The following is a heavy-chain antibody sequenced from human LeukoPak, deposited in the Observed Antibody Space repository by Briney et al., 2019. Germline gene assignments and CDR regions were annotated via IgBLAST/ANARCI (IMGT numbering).Heavy chain of an antibody. CDR2: ISSSGSTI. CDR3: ATDRSSGWYDLGAFDI. D-gene: IGHD6-19*01. Sequence: GGSLRLSCAASGFTFSSYEMNWVRQAPGKGLEWVSYISSSGSTIYYADSVKGRFTISRDNSKNTLYLQMNSLRAEDTAVFYCATDRSSGWYDLGAFDIWGQGTMVTVSS. CDR1: GFTFSSYE. V-gene: IGHV3-48*03. J-gene: IGHJ3*02.